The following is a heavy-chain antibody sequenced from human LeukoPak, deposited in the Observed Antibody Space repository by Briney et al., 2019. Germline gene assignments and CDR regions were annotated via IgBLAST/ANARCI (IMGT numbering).Heavy chain of an antibody. CDR1: GGTFSSYA. D-gene: IGHD2-2*01. Sequence: GASVKVSCKASGGTFSSYAISWVRQAPGQGLEWMGGIIPIFGTANYAQKFQGRVTITADESTSTAYMELSSLRSEDTAVYYCAREGPYCSSTSCNHYFDSWGQGTLVIVSS. CDR3: AREGPYCSSTSCNHYFDS. J-gene: IGHJ4*02. CDR2: IIPIFGTA. V-gene: IGHV1-69*13.